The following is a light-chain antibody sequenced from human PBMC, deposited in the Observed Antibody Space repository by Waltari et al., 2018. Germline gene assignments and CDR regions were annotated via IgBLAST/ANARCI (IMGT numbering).Light chain of an antibody. J-gene: IGLJ3*02. Sequence: SSELTPGPAVSVALGQTVQITCQGDSLRTSYASWYQLKPGQAPVLVLFGKEKRPSGIPDRFSGYSSGTTSSLTITGAQAEDEADYYCHSRNGRNNEVVFGGGTKLTVL. CDR2: GKE. V-gene: IGLV3-19*01. CDR1: SLRTSY. CDR3: HSRNGRNNEVV.